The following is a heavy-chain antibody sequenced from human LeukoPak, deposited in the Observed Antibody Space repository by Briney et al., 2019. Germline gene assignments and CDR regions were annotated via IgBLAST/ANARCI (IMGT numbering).Heavy chain of an antibody. CDR3: AKDNYGSGSYYSDY. CDR1: GFTFSSYG. V-gene: IGHV3-30*18. Sequence: GGSLRLSCAASGFTFSSYGMHWVRQAPGKGLEWVAVISYDGSNKYYADSVKGRFTISRDNSKNTLYLQMNSLRAEDTAVYYCAKDNYGSGSYYSDYWGQGTLVTVSS. D-gene: IGHD3-10*01. J-gene: IGHJ4*02. CDR2: ISYDGSNK.